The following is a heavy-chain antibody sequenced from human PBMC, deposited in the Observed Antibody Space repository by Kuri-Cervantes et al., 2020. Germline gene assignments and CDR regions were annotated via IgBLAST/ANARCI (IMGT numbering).Heavy chain of an antibody. CDR1: GHTFASYD. D-gene: IGHD6-13*01. CDR3: AREAYSSSWHTIDNWFDP. J-gene: IGHJ5*02. CDR2: INPNSGGT. Sequence: GGSLRLSCKASGHTFASYDINWVRQATGQGLEWMGWINPNSGGTNYAQKFQGRVTMTRDTSISTAYMELSRLRSDDTAVYYCAREAYSSSWHTIDNWFDPWGQGTLVTVSS. V-gene: IGHV1-2*02.